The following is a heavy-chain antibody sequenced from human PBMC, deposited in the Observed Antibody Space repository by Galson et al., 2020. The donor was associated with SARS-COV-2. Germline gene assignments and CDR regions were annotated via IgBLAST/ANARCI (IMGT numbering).Heavy chain of an antibody. V-gene: IGHV5-10-1*01. D-gene: IGHD3-9*01. J-gene: IGHJ6*03. CDR1: GYSFTSYW. CDR2: IDPSDSYT. CDR3: ARATPPDYDMLTGYFSNYYYYMDV. Sequence: HGESLKISCKGSGYSFTSYWISWVRQMPGKGLEWMGRIDPSDSYTNYSPSFQGHVTISADKSISTAYLQWSSMKASDTAMYYCARATPPDYDMLTGYFSNYYYYMDVWGKGTTVTVSS.